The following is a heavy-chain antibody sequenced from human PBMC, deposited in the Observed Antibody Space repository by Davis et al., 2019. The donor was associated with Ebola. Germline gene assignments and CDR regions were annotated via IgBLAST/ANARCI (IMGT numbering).Heavy chain of an antibody. V-gene: IGHV3-23*01. CDR2: LGTSADT. Sequence: PGGSLRLSCAASGFVFSSYVMSWVRRAPGKGLEWVSTLGTSADTYYADSVKGRFTISRDNSKNTLHLQRNSLRVEDTAIYYCAKDTPNIWFDVWGQGTMVAVSS. CDR1: GFVFSSYV. J-gene: IGHJ3*01. D-gene: IGHD2-15*01. CDR3: AKDTPNIWFDV.